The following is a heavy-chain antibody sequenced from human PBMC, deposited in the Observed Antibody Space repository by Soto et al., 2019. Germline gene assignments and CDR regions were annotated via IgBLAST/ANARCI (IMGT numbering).Heavy chain of an antibody. CDR1: GFTFRNFV. D-gene: IGHD1-20*01. J-gene: IGHJ5*02. CDR3: ARGRYNPAFGP. CDR2: ISGSGGST. V-gene: IGHV3-23*01. Sequence: GGSLRLSCAASGFTFRNFVMHWVRQAPGKGLEWVSAISGSGGSTYYADSVKGRFTISRDNSKNTLYLQMNSLRAEDTAVYYCARGRYNPAFGPWGQGTLVTVSS.